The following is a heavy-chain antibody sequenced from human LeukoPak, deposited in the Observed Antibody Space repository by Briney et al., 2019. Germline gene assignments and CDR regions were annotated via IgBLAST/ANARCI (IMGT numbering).Heavy chain of an antibody. Sequence: PGGSLRLSCAASGFTFSSYAMSWVRQAPGKGLEWVSAIVGSGGRTYSADSVKGRFTISRDNSKNTLYLQMNSLRAEDTAVYCCAKSPVAVLGGDAFDIWGQGTMVTVSS. D-gene: IGHD6-19*01. CDR3: AKSPVAVLGGDAFDI. CDR2: IVGSGGRT. CDR1: GFTFSSYA. J-gene: IGHJ3*02. V-gene: IGHV3-23*01.